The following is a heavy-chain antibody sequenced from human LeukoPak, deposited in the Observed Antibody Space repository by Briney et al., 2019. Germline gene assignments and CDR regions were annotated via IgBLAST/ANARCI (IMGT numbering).Heavy chain of an antibody. CDR3: ATDPCRGGSCYYYYGMDV. CDR2: FDPEDGET. D-gene: IGHD2-15*01. V-gene: IGHV1-24*01. CDR1: GYTLTELS. J-gene: IGHJ6*02. Sequence: ASVKVSCKVSGYTLTELSMHWVRQAPGKGLEWMGGFDPEDGETIYAQKFQGRVTMTEDTSTDTAYMELSSLRSEDTAVYYCATDPCRGGSCYYYYGMDVWGQGTTVTVSS.